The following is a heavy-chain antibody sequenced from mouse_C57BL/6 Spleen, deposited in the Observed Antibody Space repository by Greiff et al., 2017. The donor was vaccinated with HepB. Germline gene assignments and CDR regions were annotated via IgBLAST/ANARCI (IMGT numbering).Heavy chain of an antibody. J-gene: IGHJ4*01. CDR2: IHPNSGST. D-gene: IGHD1-1*01. CDR3: ASYYYGSGYYYAMDY. Sequence: QVQLQQSGAELVKPGASVKLSCKASGYTFTSYWMHWVKQRPGQGLEWIGMIHPNSGSTNYNEKFKSKATLTVDKSSSTAYMQLSSLTSEDSAVYYCASYYYGSGYYYAMDYWGQGTSVTVSS. CDR1: GYTFTSYW. V-gene: IGHV1-64*01.